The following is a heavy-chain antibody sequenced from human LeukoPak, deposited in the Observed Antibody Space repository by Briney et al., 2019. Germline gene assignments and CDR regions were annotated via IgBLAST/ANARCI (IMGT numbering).Heavy chain of an antibody. CDR3: ARDSGDGDYEGAELDY. Sequence: ASVKVSCKASGYTFTSYAMHWVRQAPGQRLEWMGWINAGNGNTKYSQKFQGRVTITRDTSASTAYMELSSLRSEDTAVYYCARDSGDGDYEGAELDYWGQGTLVTVSS. CDR1: GYTFTSYA. J-gene: IGHJ4*02. V-gene: IGHV1-3*01. CDR2: INAGNGNT. D-gene: IGHD4-17*01.